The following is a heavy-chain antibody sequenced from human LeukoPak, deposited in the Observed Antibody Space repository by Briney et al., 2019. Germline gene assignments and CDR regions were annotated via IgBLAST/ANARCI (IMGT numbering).Heavy chain of an antibody. D-gene: IGHD1-26*01. CDR1: GYIFTGYY. Sequence: GASVKVSCKASGYIFTGYYMHWVRQAPGQGLEWMGGIIPIFGTANYAQKFQGRVTITADESTSTAYMELSSLRSEDTAVYYCARVRVGATFDYWGQGTLVTVSS. CDR2: IIPIFGTA. J-gene: IGHJ4*02. CDR3: ARVRVGATFDY. V-gene: IGHV1-69*13.